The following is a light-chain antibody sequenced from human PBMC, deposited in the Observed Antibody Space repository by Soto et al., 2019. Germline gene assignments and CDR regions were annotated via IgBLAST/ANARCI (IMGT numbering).Light chain of an antibody. CDR3: QQANSFPIT. J-gene: IGKJ5*01. CDR1: QGITNR. Sequence: DIQMTQSPSSVSASVGDRVTITCRASQGITNRLAWYQQEPGKAPKLLIYEASSLQSGVPSRISGSGSGTDFTLTISSLQPEDFATYYCQQANSFPITFGQGTRLEIK. V-gene: IGKV1D-12*01. CDR2: EAS.